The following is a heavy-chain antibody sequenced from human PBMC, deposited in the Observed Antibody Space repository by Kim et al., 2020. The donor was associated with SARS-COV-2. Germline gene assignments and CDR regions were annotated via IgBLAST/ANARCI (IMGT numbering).Heavy chain of an antibody. V-gene: IGHV3-23*01. CDR2: ISDGGVRT. J-gene: IGHJ4*02. Sequence: GGSLRLSCEASGFTFGRHAMSWARQAPGKGLEWVSTISDGGVRTHYADSVKGRFTISRDNSKSTLFLHMNSLRAEDTAVYYCEASDYWGQGSLVTVSS. CDR1: GFTFGRHA. CDR3: EASDY.